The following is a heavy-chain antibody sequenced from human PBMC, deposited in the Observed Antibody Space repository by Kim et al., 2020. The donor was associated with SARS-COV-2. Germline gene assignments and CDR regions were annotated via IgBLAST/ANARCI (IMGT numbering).Heavy chain of an antibody. D-gene: IGHD6-13*01. V-gene: IGHV3-74*01. J-gene: IGHJ2*01. Sequence: ADSVKGRSSNSRDNAKNTLYLQRNSLRAEDTAVYYCARRTATAGGYWYFDLWGRGTLVTVSS. CDR3: ARRTATAGGYWYFDL.